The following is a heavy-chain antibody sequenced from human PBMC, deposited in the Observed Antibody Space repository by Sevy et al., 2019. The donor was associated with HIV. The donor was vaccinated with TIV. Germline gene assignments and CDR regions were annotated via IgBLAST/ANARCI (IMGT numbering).Heavy chain of an antibody. CDR2: VSPYNGKK. CDR1: GYTFTSFG. Sequence: ASVKVSCKASGYTFTSFGITWVRQAPGQGLEWVGWVSPYNGKKKYAQKLQGRVTMTTDTSTSTAYMELRSLRSDDTAVYYCARPFCSGGSCYRWYFDFWGQGTLVTVSS. J-gene: IGHJ4*02. V-gene: IGHV1-18*01. D-gene: IGHD2-15*01. CDR3: ARPFCSGGSCYRWYFDF.